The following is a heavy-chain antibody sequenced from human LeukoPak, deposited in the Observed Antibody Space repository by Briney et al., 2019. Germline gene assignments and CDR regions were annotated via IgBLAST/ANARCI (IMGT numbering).Heavy chain of an antibody. Sequence: ASVRVSCKASGYTFTSYDINWVRQATGQGLEWMGWMNPNSGNTGYAQKFQGRVTMTRNTSISTAYMELSSLRSEDTAVYYCARGTDWYYDFWSGYYYYYYCYGMDVWGRGTTVTVSS. V-gene: IGHV1-8*01. CDR1: GYTFTSYD. D-gene: IGHD3-3*01. CDR2: MNPNSGNT. CDR3: ARGTDWYYDFWSGYYYYYYCYGMDV. J-gene: IGHJ6*02.